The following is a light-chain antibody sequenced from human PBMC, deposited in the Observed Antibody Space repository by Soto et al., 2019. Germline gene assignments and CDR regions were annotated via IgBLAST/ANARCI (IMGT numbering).Light chain of an antibody. CDR3: CSYAGSDSYV. CDR2: DVS. V-gene: IGLV2-11*01. Sequence: QSVLTQPRSVSGSPGQSVTISCTGTTSDVGGYNTVSWYQQHPGKAPKHMIYDVSKRPSGVPDRFSGSKSGNTASLTSSGLQAEDEADYCCCSYAGSDSYVFGTGTKLAVL. CDR1: TSDVGGYNT. J-gene: IGLJ1*01.